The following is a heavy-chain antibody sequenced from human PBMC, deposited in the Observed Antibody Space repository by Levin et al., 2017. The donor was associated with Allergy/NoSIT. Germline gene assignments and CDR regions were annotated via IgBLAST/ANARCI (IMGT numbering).Heavy chain of an antibody. CDR2: IFPSDSDT. D-gene: IGHD4-23*01. CDR3: ARRDSDGSNSFDY. CDR1: GYSFSSFW. Sequence: GESLKISCQASGYSFSSFWFGWVRQRPGKGLEWMGLIFPSDSDTRVSPSFQGHIIMSVDKSVNTAYLQWSSLKASDSAMYYCARRDSDGSNSFDYWGQGTLVTVSP. V-gene: IGHV5-51*01. J-gene: IGHJ4*02.